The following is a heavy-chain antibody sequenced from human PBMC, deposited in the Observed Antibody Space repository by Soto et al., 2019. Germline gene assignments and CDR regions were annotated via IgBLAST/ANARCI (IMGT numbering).Heavy chain of an antibody. CDR3: ARTGGMDV. J-gene: IGHJ6*02. Sequence: QVQLQQWGAGLLKPSETLSLTCAVYGGSFSGYYWSWLRQPPGKGPEWIGEINHSGNTKYTPGLESRVTISVDTSKNQFSLKLNSVSAADTAVYYCARTGGMDVWSQGATVTVSS. CDR1: GGSFSGYY. CDR2: INHSGNT. V-gene: IGHV4-34*01.